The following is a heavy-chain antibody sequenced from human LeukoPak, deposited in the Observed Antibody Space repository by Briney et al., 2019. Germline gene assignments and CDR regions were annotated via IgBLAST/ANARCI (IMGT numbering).Heavy chain of an antibody. CDR1: GYTFTSYD. J-gene: IGHJ4*02. CDR2: MNPNSGNT. V-gene: IGHV1-8*03. CDR3: ARARRVSSGPLRQYYFDY. D-gene: IGHD6-19*01. Sequence: GASVKVSCKASGYTFTSYDINWVRQATGQGLEWMGWMNPNSGNTGYAQKFQGRVTITRNTSISTAYMELSSLRSQDTAVYYCARARRVSSGPLRQYYFDYWGQGTLVTVSS.